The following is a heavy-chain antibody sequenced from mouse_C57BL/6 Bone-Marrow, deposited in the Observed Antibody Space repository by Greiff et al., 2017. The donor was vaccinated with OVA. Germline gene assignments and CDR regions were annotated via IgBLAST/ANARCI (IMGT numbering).Heavy chain of an antibody. J-gene: IGHJ2*01. CDR2: IYPGDGDT. V-gene: IGHV1-80*01. CDR1: GYAFSSYW. D-gene: IGHD1-1*01. CDR3: AVLLPTVVDY. Sequence: VMLVESGAELVKPGASVKISCKASGYAFSSYWMNWVKQRPGKGLEWIGQIYPGDGDTNYNGKFKGKATLTADKSSSTAYMQLSSLTSEDSAVDFCAVLLPTVVDYWGQGTTLTVSS.